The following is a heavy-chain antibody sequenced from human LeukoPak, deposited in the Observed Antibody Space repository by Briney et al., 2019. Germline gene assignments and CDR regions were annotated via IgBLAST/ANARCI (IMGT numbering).Heavy chain of an antibody. Sequence: GGSLRLSCAASGFTFSSYGMHWVRQAPGKGLEWVAFIRYDGSNKYYADSVKGRFTISRDNAQNTLYLQMNSLRVWGTAVYYCAKDLHQARIAVAGSDYWGQGTLVTVSS. CDR3: AKDLHQARIAVAGSDY. J-gene: IGHJ4*02. CDR1: GFTFSSYG. CDR2: IRYDGSNK. D-gene: IGHD6-19*01. V-gene: IGHV3-30*02.